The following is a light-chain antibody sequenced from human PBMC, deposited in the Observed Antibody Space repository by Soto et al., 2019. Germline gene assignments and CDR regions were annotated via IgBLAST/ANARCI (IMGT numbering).Light chain of an antibody. V-gene: IGKV3-15*01. CDR2: GAS. J-gene: IGKJ3*01. CDR1: QSVSSN. Sequence: EIVMTQSPATLSVSPGERATLSCRASQSVSSNLAWYQQKPGQAPRLLTYGASTRATGIPARFSGSGSGTEFTLTISSLQSEDLAVYYCQQYGSSPFTFGPGTKVDVK. CDR3: QQYGSSPFT.